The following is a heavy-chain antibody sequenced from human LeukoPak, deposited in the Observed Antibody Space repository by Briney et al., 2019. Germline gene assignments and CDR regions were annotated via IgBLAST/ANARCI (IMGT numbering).Heavy chain of an antibody. CDR1: GYTFSSYA. V-gene: IGHV3-23*01. CDR3: AKDQVDIVVLDP. J-gene: IGHJ5*02. D-gene: IGHD2-15*01. CDR2: ISGSGGST. Sequence: GGSVRLSCAASGYTFSSYAMSWVRQAPGKGLEGVSAISGSGGSTYYADSAKGRFTISRDNSKNTLYLQMSSLRAEDTAVYYCAKDQVDIVVLDPWGQGTLVTVSS.